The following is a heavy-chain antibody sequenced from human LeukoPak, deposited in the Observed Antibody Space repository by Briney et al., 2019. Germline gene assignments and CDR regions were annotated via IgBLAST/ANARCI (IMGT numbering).Heavy chain of an antibody. CDR3: ARANGGSGSYDFDY. V-gene: IGHV4-39*01. CDR1: GGSISSSSYY. Sequence: SETLSLTRTVSGGSISSSSYYWGWIRQPPGKGLEWIGSIYYSGSTYYNPSLKSRVTISVDTSKNQFSLKLSSVTAADTAVYYCARANGGSGSYDFDYWGQEHVDTVSS. J-gene: IGHJ4*02. D-gene: IGHD3-10*01. CDR2: IYYSGST.